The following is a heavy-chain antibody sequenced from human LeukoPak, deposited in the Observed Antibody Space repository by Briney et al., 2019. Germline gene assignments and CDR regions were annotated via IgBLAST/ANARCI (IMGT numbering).Heavy chain of an antibody. V-gene: IGHV4-34*01. Sequence: SETLSLTCAVYGGSFSGYYWSWIRQPPGKGLEWIGEINHSGSTNYNPSLKSRVTISVDTSKNQFSLKLSSVTAADTAVYYCARGYCSSTSCYTGGKGTPGVDYWGQGTLVTVSS. CDR2: INHSGST. CDR1: GGSFSGYY. D-gene: IGHD2-2*02. CDR3: ARGYCSSTSCYTGGKGTPGVDY. J-gene: IGHJ4*02.